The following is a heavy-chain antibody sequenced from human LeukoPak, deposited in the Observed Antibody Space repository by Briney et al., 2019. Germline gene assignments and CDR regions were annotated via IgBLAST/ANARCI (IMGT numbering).Heavy chain of an antibody. CDR3: AREFVRPHRGNWFDP. Sequence: SETLSLTCTVSGGSISSGGYYWSWIRQHPRKCLEWIGYIYYSGSTYYNPSLKSRVTISVDTSKNQFSLKLSSVTAADTAVYYCAREFVRPHRGNWFDPWGQGTLVTVSS. D-gene: IGHD3-10*01. CDR1: GGSISSGGYY. V-gene: IGHV4-31*03. J-gene: IGHJ5*02. CDR2: IYYSGST.